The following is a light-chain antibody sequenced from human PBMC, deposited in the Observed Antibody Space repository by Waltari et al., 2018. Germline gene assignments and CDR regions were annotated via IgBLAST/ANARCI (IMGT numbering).Light chain of an antibody. CDR2: EGS. J-gene: IGLJ2*01. V-gene: IGLV2-23*01. Sequence: QSALTQPASVSGSPGQSITISCPGTSSDAGGYNLVSWYQQHPGKAPKLMIYEGSKRPSGVSNRFSGSKSGNTASLTISGLQAEDEADYYCCSYAGSVVFGGGTKLTVL. CDR3: CSYAGSVV. CDR1: SSDAGGYNL.